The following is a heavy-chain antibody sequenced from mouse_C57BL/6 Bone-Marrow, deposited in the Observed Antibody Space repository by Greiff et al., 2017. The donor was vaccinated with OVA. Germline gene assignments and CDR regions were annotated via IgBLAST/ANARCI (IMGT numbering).Heavy chain of an antibody. CDR3: ARWIYDGLAWFAY. J-gene: IGHJ3*01. V-gene: IGHV1-59*01. Sequence: VQLKESGAELVRPGTSVKLSCKASGYTFTSYWMHWVKQRPGQGLEWIGVIDPSDSYTNYNQKFKGKATLTVDTSSSTAYMQLSSLTSEDSAVYYCARWIYDGLAWFAYWGQGTLVTVSA. D-gene: IGHD2-3*01. CDR2: IDPSDSYT. CDR1: GYTFTSYW.